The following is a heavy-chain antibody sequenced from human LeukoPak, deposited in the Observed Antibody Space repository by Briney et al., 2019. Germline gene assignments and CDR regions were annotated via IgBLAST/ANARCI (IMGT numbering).Heavy chain of an antibody. J-gene: IGHJ4*02. V-gene: IGHV4-38-2*02. CDR3: ARLLATISGVELNDY. Sequence: SQTLSLTCTVSGGSISSGYYWGWIRQPPGKGLEWIGSIYHSGSTYYNPSLKSRVTISVDTSKNQFSLKLSSVTAADTAVYYCARLLATISGVELNDYWGQGTLVTVSS. D-gene: IGHD5-24*01. CDR2: IYHSGST. CDR1: GGSISSGYY.